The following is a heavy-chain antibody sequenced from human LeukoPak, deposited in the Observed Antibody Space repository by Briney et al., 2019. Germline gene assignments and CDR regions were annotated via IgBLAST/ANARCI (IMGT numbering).Heavy chain of an antibody. D-gene: IGHD6-6*01. CDR3: ARAYSSSSGRDAFDS. J-gene: IGHJ3*02. V-gene: IGHV3-48*02. CDR2: ISSSSSTI. Sequence: PGGSLRLSRAASGFTFSSYAMSWVRQAPGKGLEWVSAISSSSSTIYYADSVKGRFTISRDSAKTSLFLQVNSLRDEDTAVYYCARAYSSSSGRDAFDSWGLGTLVTVSS. CDR1: GFTFSSYA.